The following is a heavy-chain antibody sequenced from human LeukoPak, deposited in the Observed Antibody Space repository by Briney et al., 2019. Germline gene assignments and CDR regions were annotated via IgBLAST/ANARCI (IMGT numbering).Heavy chain of an antibody. Sequence: GGSLRLSCETSGFIFSNCWMTWVRQAPGKGLEWVANIKTDASEKYYADSVKGRFTISRDNAKMSLYLQMNSLRVEDTAVYYCARHYGMNVWGQGTTVTVSS. CDR1: GFIFSNCW. V-gene: IGHV3-7*01. J-gene: IGHJ6*02. CDR3: ARHYGMNV. CDR2: IKTDASEK.